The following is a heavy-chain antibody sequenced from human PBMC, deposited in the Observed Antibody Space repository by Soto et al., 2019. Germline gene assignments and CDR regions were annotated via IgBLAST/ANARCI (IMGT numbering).Heavy chain of an antibody. J-gene: IGHJ4*02. CDR2: MNPNSGNT. CDR1: GYTFTSYD. Sequence: GTSVKVSCQASGYTFTSYDINWVRQATGQGLELMGWMNPNSGNTGYAQKFQGRVTITADESTSTAYMELSSLRSEDTAVYYCARVRGSSWYRGYYDSSGYFDYWGQGTLVTVSS. V-gene: IGHV1-8*01. CDR3: ARVRGSSWYRGYYDSSGYFDY. D-gene: IGHD3-22*01.